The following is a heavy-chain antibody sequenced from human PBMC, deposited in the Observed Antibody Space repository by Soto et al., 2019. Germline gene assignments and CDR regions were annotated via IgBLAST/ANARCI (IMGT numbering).Heavy chain of an antibody. CDR2: ISGSGGST. V-gene: IGHV3-23*01. CDR3: AVPPGYSSGWSSPIDY. J-gene: IGHJ4*02. Sequence: EVQLLESGGGLVQPGGSLRLSCAASGFTFSSYAMSWVRQAPGKGLEWVSAISGSGGSTYYADSVKGRFTISRDNSKNTLYLQMNSLRAEDTAVYYCAVPPGYSSGWSSPIDYWGQGTLVTVSS. CDR1: GFTFSSYA. D-gene: IGHD6-19*01.